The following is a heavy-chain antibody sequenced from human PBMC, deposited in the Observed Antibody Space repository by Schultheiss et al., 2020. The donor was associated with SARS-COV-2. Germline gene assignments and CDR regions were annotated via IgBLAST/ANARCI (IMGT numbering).Heavy chain of an antibody. CDR2: IYYSGST. D-gene: IGHD1-26*01. V-gene: IGHV4-39*07. CDR3: ATFRIVGATGSSYFDY. Sequence: SETLSLTCNVSGGSISSSSYYWGWIRQPPGKGLEWIGSIYYSGSTNYNPSLKSRLTISVDTSKNQFSLKLSSVTAADTAVYYCATFRIVGATGSSYFDYWGQGTLVTVSS. CDR1: GGSISSSSYY. J-gene: IGHJ4*02.